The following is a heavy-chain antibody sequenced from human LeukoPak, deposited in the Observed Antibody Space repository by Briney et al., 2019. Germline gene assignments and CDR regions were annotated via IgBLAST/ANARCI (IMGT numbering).Heavy chain of an antibody. CDR1: GFTVSSSY. CDR3: AKEGPDCGGDCYGVFDY. V-gene: IGHV3-53*01. CDR2: IYSGGSA. J-gene: IGHJ4*02. D-gene: IGHD2-21*02. Sequence: AGGSLRLSCAASGFTVSSSYMSWVRQAPGRGLEWVSLIYSGGSAYYADSVKGRFTISRDNSKNTLYLQMHSLRAEDTALYYCAKEGPDCGGDCYGVFDYWGRGTLVTVSS.